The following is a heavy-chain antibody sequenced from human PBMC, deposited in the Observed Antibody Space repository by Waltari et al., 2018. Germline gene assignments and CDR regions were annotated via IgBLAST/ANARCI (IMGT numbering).Heavy chain of an antibody. V-gene: IGHV3-23*01. CDR1: GFTFSSYA. CDR3: VKGSGGSRPYYFDS. J-gene: IGHJ4*02. CDR2: ITDTGSDT. D-gene: IGHD1-26*01. Sequence: EVQLLESGGGLVQPGGSLRLSCAASGFTFSSYAMAWVRQVPGKGLEWISAITDTGSDTYSAESVKGRFTISRDHSLYLQMKSLRVEDTAVYYCVKGSGGSRPYYFDSWGQGTLVTVSS.